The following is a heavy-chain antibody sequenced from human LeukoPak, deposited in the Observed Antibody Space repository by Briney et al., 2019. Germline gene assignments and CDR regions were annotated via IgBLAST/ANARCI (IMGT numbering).Heavy chain of an antibody. CDR2: SHYSGST. CDR1: GGSISSYY. Sequence: SETLSLTCTVSGGSISSYYWSWIRQPPGKGLEWIGYSHYSGSTNYNSSLKSRVTISVDTSRSLFSLKLTSVTAADTAVYYCARDTRTVDGMDVWGQGTTVTVSS. V-gene: IGHV4-59*01. D-gene: IGHD2-2*01. CDR3: ARDTRTVDGMDV. J-gene: IGHJ6*02.